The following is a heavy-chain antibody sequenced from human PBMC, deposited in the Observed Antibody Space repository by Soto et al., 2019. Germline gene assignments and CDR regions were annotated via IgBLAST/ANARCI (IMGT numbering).Heavy chain of an antibody. CDR3: AKEEGQQWPNDDAFDI. CDR2: ISGSGGST. Sequence: EVQLLESGGGLVQPGGSLRLSCAASGFTFSSYAMSWVRQAPGKGLEWVSAISGSGGSTYYADSVKGRFTISRDNSKNTLYLQMNSLRAEDTAVYYCAKEEGQQWPNDDAFDIWGQGTMVTVSS. CDR1: GFTFSSYA. J-gene: IGHJ3*02. V-gene: IGHV3-23*01. D-gene: IGHD6-19*01.